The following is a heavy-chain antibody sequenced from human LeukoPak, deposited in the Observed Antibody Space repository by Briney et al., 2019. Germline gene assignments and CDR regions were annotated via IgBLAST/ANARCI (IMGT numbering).Heavy chain of an antibody. CDR1: GFPFSVFG. V-gene: IGHV3-33*01. D-gene: IGHD3-10*01. CDR3: VRDLGVGNYGDY. J-gene: IGHJ4*02. CDR2: IWADGSEQ. Sequence: GTSLRLSCAASGFPFSVFGMHWVRQAPGKGLEGVAVIWADGSEQYYADSVKGRFTFSRDNSKKMLYLQMNSLRAEDTAVYYCVRDLGVGNYGDYWGQGTLVTVSS.